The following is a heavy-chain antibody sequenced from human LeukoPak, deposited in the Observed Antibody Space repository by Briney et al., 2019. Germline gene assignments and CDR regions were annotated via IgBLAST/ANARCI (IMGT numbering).Heavy chain of an antibody. CDR2: ISSDGSKK. Sequence: GGSLRLSCEVSGFTFSSYAMHWVRQAPGKGLEWVAVISSDGSKKDYADSVKGRFTTSRDNSKNTLYLQMNSLRAEDTAVYYCARGAHKRDDYGGFFDYWGQGTLVTVSS. J-gene: IGHJ4*02. D-gene: IGHD4-23*01. CDR1: GFTFSSYA. V-gene: IGHV3-30*04. CDR3: ARGAHKRDDYGGFFDY.